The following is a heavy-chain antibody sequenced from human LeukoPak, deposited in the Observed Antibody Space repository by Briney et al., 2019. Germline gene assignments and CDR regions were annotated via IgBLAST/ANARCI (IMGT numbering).Heavy chain of an antibody. CDR2: ISGSGGTT. CDR3: AKDCSSASCYCDH. J-gene: IGHJ4*02. CDR1: GFTFSSYA. Sequence: GGSLRLSCAASGFTFSSYAMSWVRQAPGKGLEWVSAISGSGGTTYYAASVKGRFTISRDNSKNTLFLQMNSLRAEDTAVYYCAKDCSSASCYCDHWGQGIRVTVSS. D-gene: IGHD2-2*01. V-gene: IGHV3-23*01.